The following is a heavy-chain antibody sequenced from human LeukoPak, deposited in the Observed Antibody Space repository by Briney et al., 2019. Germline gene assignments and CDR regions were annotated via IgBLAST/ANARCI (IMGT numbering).Heavy chain of an antibody. D-gene: IGHD2-2*01. CDR3: ARGGYCSSISCTTIAGLLYNWFDP. J-gene: IGHJ5*02. CDR1: GGSLSGHY. CDR2: INHSGST. Sequence: SETLSLTCAVYGGSLSGHYWSWIRQPPGKGLEWIGEINHSGSTNYNPSLKSRVTISVDTSKNQFSLKLSSVTAADTAVYYCARGGYCSSISCTTIAGLLYNWFDPWGQGTLVTVSS. V-gene: IGHV4-34*01.